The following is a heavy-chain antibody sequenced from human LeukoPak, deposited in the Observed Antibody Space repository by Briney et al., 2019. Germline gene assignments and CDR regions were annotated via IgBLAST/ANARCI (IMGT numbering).Heavy chain of an antibody. D-gene: IGHD6-13*01. CDR2: INPSGGST. Sequence: ASVKVSCKASGYTFTSYYMHWVRQAPGQGLEWMGIINPSGGSTSYAQKFQGRVTMTRDTSTSTVYVELSSLRSEDTAVYYCAREGSSWYGMDVWGQGTTVTVSS. CDR3: AREGSSWYGMDV. V-gene: IGHV1-46*01. CDR1: GYTFTSYY. J-gene: IGHJ6*02.